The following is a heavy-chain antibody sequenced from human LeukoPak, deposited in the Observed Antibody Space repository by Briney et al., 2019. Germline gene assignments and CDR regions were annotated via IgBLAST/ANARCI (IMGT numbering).Heavy chain of an antibody. Sequence: ASVKVSCKASGYTFTSYAMNWVRQAPGQGLEWMGWINPNSGGTNYAQKFQGRVTMTRDTSISTAYMELSRLRSDDTAVYYCARDLVRGSDAFDIWGQGTMVTVSS. V-gene: IGHV1-2*02. CDR2: INPNSGGT. CDR3: ARDLVRGSDAFDI. CDR1: GYTFTSYA. D-gene: IGHD3-10*01. J-gene: IGHJ3*02.